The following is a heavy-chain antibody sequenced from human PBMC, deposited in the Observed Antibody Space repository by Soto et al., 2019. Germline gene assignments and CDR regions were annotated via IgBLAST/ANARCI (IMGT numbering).Heavy chain of an antibody. J-gene: IGHJ6*02. D-gene: IGHD6-6*01. CDR3: ARDRISRSSHGMDV. CDR2: IDYSGNT. V-gene: IGHV4-61*01. CDR1: GASVNRGINY. Sequence: PSETLSLTCTVSGASVNRGINYWSWVRQPPGKGLEWIGYIDYSGNTNYNPSLKSRVTISVDTSKNQFSLNLSSVTAADTAVYYCARDRISRSSHGMDVWGQGTTVTVSS.